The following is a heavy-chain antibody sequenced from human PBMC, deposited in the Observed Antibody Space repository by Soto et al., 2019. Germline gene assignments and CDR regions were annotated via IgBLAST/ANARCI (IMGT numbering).Heavy chain of an antibody. V-gene: IGHV1-18*01. D-gene: IGHD1-1*01. CDR3: ARGSPTTTPFDY. J-gene: IGHJ4*02. CDR2: IRAYNGNT. Sequence: ASVKVSCKASGYTFTSYAISWVRQAPGQGLEWMGWIRAYNGNTNYAQKLQGRVTMTTDTSTSTAYMELRSLRSDDTAVYYCARGSPTTTPFDYWGQGTLVTVPQ. CDR1: GYTFTSYA.